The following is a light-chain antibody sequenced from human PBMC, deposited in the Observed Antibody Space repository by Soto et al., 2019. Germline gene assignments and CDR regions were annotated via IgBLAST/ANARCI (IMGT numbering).Light chain of an antibody. V-gene: IGKV3-20*01. Sequence: SPGERATLSCRASQSVNSRLAWYQHKPGQAPRLLISGASSRAPGIPDRFCGSGSATDCTLTICRLQNEDCSLYYCPLYGRSTIPSGPGTRLEIK. CDR2: GAS. J-gene: IGKJ5*01. CDR1: QSVNSR. CDR3: PLYGRSTIP.